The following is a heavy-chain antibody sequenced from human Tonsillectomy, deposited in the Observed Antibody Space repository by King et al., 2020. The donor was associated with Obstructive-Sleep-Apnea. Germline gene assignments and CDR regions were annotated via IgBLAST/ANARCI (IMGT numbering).Heavy chain of an antibody. CDR1: GFTFSNSA. CDR2: LSSSGRST. D-gene: IGHD2-21*02. V-gene: IGHV3-23*04. Sequence: VQLVESGGDLVQPGGSLRLSCAASGFTFSNSAMSWVRQAPGKGLEWVSTLSSSGRSTYYADSVKGRFTISRDNSKNTLYLQMNSLRAEDTAVYFCAKEVTVYFDYWGQGTLVTVSS. CDR3: AKEVTVYFDY. J-gene: IGHJ4*02.